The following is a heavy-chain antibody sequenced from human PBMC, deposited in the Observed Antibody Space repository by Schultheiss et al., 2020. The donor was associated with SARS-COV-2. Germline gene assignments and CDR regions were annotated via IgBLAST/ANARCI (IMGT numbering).Heavy chain of an antibody. CDR1: GGSISSGSYY. V-gene: IGHV4-61*01. J-gene: IGHJ3*02. CDR3: ARTARDSSGSWPSAFDI. CDR2: IYYSGST. Sequence: SETLSLTCSVSGGSISSGSYYWSWIRQPPGKGLEWIGYIYYSGSTNYNPSLKSRVTISVDTSKNQFSLKLSSVTAADTAVYYCARTARDSSGSWPSAFDIWGQGTMVTVSS. D-gene: IGHD3-22*01.